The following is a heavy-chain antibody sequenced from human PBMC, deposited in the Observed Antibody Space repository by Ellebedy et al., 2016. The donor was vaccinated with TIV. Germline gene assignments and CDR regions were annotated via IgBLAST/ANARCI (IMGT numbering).Heavy chain of an antibody. D-gene: IGHD6-19*01. CDR2: IYPGDSDT. J-gene: IGHJ3*02. Sequence: GESLKISCKGSGYSFTSYWIGWVRQMPGKGLEWMGIIYPGDSDTRYSPSFQGQVTISADKSISTAYLQWSSLKASDTAMYYCARPPWDGGIAVDNDAFDIWGQGTMVTVSS. V-gene: IGHV5-51*01. CDR1: GYSFTSYW. CDR3: ARPPWDGGIAVDNDAFDI.